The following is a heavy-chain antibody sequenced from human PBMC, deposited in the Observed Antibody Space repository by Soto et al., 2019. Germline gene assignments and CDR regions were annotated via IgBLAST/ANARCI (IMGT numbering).Heavy chain of an antibody. CDR2: IYYSGST. J-gene: IGHJ6*02. D-gene: IGHD4-17*01. V-gene: IGHV4-31*03. CDR3: AREPNYGAANYGMDV. CDR1: GGSISSGGYY. Sequence: SETLSLTCTVSGGSISSGGYYWSWIRQHPGKGLEWIGYIYYSGSTYYNPSLKSRVTISVDTSKNQFSLKLSSVTAADTAVYYCAREPNYGAANYGMDVWGQGTTVTVSS.